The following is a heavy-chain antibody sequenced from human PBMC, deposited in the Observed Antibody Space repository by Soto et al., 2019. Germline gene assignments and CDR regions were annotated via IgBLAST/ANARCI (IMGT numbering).Heavy chain of an antibody. V-gene: IGHV3-33*03. D-gene: IGHD3-10*01. J-gene: IGHJ6*02. CDR3: CLWADYYYYMDF. CDR2: IWYDGSIK. CDR1: GFTFSSHG. Sequence: GGSLRLACAASGFTFSSHGMHWVRQAPGKGLEWVAVIWYDGSIKHYGDSLKGRFSISRDNSQNTLYLQMDSLRAEDTAVYYCCLWADYYYYMDFWGHGTTVTVSS.